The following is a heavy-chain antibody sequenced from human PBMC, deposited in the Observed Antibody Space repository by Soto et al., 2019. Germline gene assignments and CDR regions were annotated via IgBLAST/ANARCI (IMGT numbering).Heavy chain of an antibody. CDR3: AKMGTVDTAMFPDY. CDR2: ISGSGGST. J-gene: IGHJ4*02. D-gene: IGHD5-18*01. V-gene: IGHV3-23*01. CDR1: GFTFSSYA. Sequence: GGSLRLSCAASGFTFSSYAMSWVRQAPGKGLEWVSAISGSGGSTYYADSVKGRFTISRDNSKNTLYLQMNSLRAEDTAVYYCAKMGTVDTAMFPDYWGQGTLVTVSS.